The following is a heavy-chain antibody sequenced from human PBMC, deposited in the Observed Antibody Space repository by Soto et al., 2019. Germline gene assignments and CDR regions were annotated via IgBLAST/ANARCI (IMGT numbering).Heavy chain of an antibody. CDR1: GFTFSSYS. V-gene: IGHV3-48*01. D-gene: IGHD4-17*01. CDR2: ISSSSSTI. CDR3: ARDNGDYYFDY. Sequence: GGSLRLSCAASGFTFSSYSMNWVRQAPGKGLEWVSYISSSSSTIYYADSVKGRFTISRDNAKNSLYLQMNSLRAEDTAVYYCARDNGDYYFDYWGQGTLVTVSS. J-gene: IGHJ4*02.